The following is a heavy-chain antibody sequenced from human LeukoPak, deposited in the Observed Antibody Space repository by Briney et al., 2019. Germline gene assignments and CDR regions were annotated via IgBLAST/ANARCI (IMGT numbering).Heavy chain of an antibody. J-gene: IGHJ3*02. CDR1: GFTFSSYS. D-gene: IGHD6-13*01. CDR3: ARDQRPGYIPFDI. CDR2: ISRSSSYI. Sequence: GGSLRLSCAASGFTFSSYSMNWVRPAPGKGLEWVSSISRSSSYIYYADSVKGRFTISRDNAKNSLYLQMNSLRAEDTAVYYCARDQRPGYIPFDIWGQGTMVTVSS. V-gene: IGHV3-21*01.